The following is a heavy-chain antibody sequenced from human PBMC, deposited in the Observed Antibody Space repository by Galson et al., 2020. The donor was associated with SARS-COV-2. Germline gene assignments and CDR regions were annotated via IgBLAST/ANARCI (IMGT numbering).Heavy chain of an antibody. J-gene: IGHJ5*02. Sequence: SETLSLTCTVSGGSISSSSYYWGWIRQPPGKGLEWIGSIYYSGSTYYNPSLKSRVTISVDTSKNQFSLKLSSVTAADTAVYYCASQQWLVQNWFDPWGQGTLVTVSS. CDR2: IYYSGST. V-gene: IGHV4-39*01. D-gene: IGHD6-19*01. CDR3: ASQQWLVQNWFDP. CDR1: GGSISSSSYY.